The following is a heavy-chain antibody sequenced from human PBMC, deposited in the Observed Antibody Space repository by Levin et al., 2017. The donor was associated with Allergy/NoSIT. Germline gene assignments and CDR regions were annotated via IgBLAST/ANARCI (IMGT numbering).Heavy chain of an antibody. J-gene: IGHJ6*03. CDR1: GFTFSSYG. V-gene: IGHV3-33*01. D-gene: IGHD5-12*01. Sequence: SCAASGFTFSSYGMHWVRQAPGKGREGGEGIWEDGYKKYYADSVKGRFTISRDNSKNTLYLQMNSLRAEDTAVYYCARVLRFYYYYYMDVWGKGTTVTVSS. CDR2: IWEDGYKK. CDR3: ARVLRFYYYYYMDV.